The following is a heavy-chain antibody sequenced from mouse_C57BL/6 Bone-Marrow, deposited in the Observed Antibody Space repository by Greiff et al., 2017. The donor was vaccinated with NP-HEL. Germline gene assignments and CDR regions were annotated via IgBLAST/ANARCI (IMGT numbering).Heavy chain of an antibody. CDR2: INPNNGGT. Sequence: EVQLQQSGPELVKPGASVKISCKASGYTFTDYYMNWVKQSHGKSLEWIGDINPNNGGTSYNQKFKGKATLTVDKSSSTAYMELRSLTSEDSAVYYCARAGGSIYSAMDYWGQGTSVTVSS. D-gene: IGHD1-1*01. CDR1: GYTFTDYY. V-gene: IGHV1-26*01. J-gene: IGHJ4*01. CDR3: ARAGGSIYSAMDY.